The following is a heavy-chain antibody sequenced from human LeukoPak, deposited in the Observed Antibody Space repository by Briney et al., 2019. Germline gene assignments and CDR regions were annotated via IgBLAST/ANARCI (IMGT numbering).Heavy chain of an antibody. CDR1: GGSISSSNW. V-gene: IGHV4-4*02. CDR3: ARQLEIAVAGTVSYYFDY. CDR2: IYHSGST. J-gene: IGHJ4*02. Sequence: SGTLSLTCAVSGGSISSSNWWSWVRQPPGKGLEWIGEIYHSGSTNYNPSLKSRVTISVDKSKNQFSLKLSSVTAADTAVYYSARQLEIAVAGTVSYYFDYWGQGTLVTVSS. D-gene: IGHD6-19*01.